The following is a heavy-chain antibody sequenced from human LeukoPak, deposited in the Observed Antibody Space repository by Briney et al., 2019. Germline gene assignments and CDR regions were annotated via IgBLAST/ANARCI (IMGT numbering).Heavy chain of an antibody. CDR3: ARDLLSTAGYFDY. J-gene: IGHJ4*02. Sequence: PSETLSLTCTVSGGSISSYYWSWIRQPPGKGLEWIGNVYNTGNTNYNPSLESRVAISVDTSMTQFSLRLSSVTAADTAVYYCARDLLSTAGYFDYWGQGTLVTVSS. CDR1: GGSISSYY. V-gene: IGHV4-59*01. D-gene: IGHD6-19*01. CDR2: VYNTGNT.